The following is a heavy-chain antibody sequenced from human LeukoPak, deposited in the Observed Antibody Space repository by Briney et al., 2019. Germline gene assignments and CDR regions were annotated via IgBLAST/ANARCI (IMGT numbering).Heavy chain of an antibody. J-gene: IGHJ4*02. CDR3: ARGRAAAAGTQVFDY. CDR1: GYTFTDYY. D-gene: IGHD6-13*01. CDR2: INPNSGGT. V-gene: IGHV1-2*02. Sequence: ASVKVSCKASGYTFTDYYIQWVRQAPGQGLEWMGWINPNSGGTNSAQKFQGRVTMTRDTSVSTAYMELSRLRSDDTAVYYCARGRAAAAGTQVFDYWGQGTLVTVSS.